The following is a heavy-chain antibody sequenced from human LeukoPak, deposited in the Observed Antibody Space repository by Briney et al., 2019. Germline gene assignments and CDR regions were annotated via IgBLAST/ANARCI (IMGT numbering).Heavy chain of an antibody. CDR1: GYTFTGYY. V-gene: IGHV1-2*06. J-gene: IGHJ4*02. CDR3: AVYCYDSQSPF. CDR2: INPNSGGT. D-gene: IGHD3-22*01. Sequence: ASVKVSCKXSGYTFTGYYMHWVRQAPGQGLEWMGRINPNSGGTNYSQKFQGRVTMTRDTSISTAYMELGRLRSDDTAVYYCAVYCYDSQSPFWGQGTLVTVSS.